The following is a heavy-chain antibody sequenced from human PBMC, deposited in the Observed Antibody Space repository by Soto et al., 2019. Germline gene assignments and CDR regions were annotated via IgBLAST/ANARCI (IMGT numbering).Heavy chain of an antibody. V-gene: IGHV4-59*01. CDR2: IYYTGSN. Sequence: QVQLRESGPGLVKPSETLSLTCTVSGGSISSFYWSWIRQSPGRGLEWIGYIYYTGSNHLNPSLKSRVTISVDTSKNQFSLRLSSVTAADTAVYFCARGFRSGWYGDYFDSWGQGTLVTVSS. D-gene: IGHD6-19*01. CDR1: GGSISSFY. CDR3: ARGFRSGWYGDYFDS. J-gene: IGHJ4*02.